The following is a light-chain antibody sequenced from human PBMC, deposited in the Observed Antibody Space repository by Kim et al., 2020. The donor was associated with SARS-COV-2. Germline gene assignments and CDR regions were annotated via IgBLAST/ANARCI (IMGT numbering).Light chain of an antibody. J-gene: IGKJ2*01. CDR1: QSVNTW. CDR2: QAS. CDR3: QQYNFYRFT. V-gene: IGKV1-5*03. Sequence: SAAVGDRVTITCRASQSVNTWLAWYRQRPGKAPEPLISQASVLQSGVSSKFSGSGSGTEFTLTIDSLQPDDCATYYCQQYNFYRFTFGQGTKLEI.